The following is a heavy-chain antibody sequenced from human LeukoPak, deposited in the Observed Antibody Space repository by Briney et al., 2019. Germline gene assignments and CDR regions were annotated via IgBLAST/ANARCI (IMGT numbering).Heavy chain of an antibody. CDR2: ISYDGSNK. Sequence: GGSLRLSCAASGFTFSSYAMHWVRQAPGKGLEWVAVISYDGSNKYYADSVKGRFTISRDNSKNTLYLQMNSLTTDDTAMYYCANSKVPREDCSATSCYAGFGPFDIWGQGTMVTVSS. CDR1: GFTFSSYA. J-gene: IGHJ3*02. D-gene: IGHD2-2*01. CDR3: ANSKVPREDCSATSCYAGFGPFDI. V-gene: IGHV3-30-3*01.